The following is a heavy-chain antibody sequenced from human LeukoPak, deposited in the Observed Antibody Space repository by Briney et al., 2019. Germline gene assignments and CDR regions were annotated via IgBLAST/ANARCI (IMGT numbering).Heavy chain of an antibody. J-gene: IGHJ4*02. CDR1: GFTFSNYA. V-gene: IGHV3-30-3*01. CDR2: ISYDGSIK. CDR3: ARDLSERYSTDY. Sequence: PGGSLRLSCAVSGFTFSNYAIPWVRQAPGKGLEWVAFISYDGSIKYYADSVKGRFTISRDNSQNTLDLQMNSLRAEDTAVYYCARDLSERYSTDYWGQGTLVTVSS. D-gene: IGHD1-26*01.